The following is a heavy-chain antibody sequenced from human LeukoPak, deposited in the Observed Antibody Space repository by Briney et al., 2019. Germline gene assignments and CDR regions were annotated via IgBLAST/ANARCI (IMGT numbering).Heavy chain of an antibody. D-gene: IGHD1-14*01. CDR3: ARSGTTGWFDP. J-gene: IGHJ5*02. Sequence: ASVKVSCKASGYTFTSYYMHWVRQAPGQGLEWMGIINPSGGSTSYAQKFQGRVTMTRGTSTSTVYMELSSLRSEDTAVYYCARSGTTGWFDPWGQGTLVTVSS. V-gene: IGHV1-46*01. CDR1: GYTFTSYY. CDR2: INPSGGST.